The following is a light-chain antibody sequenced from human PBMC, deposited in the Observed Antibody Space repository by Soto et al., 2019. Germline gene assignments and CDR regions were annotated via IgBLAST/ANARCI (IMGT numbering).Light chain of an antibody. CDR1: QSVSSN. CDR3: QQHHNSTPWT. Sequence: EIVMTQSPATLSVSPGERATLSCRASQSVSSNLAWYQQKPGQAPRLLMYGASTRATGIPDRFSGSGSGTEFTLTSSSLQSADFEVYYCQQHHNSTPWTFGQGTKVEIK. CDR2: GAS. V-gene: IGKV3-15*01. J-gene: IGKJ1*01.